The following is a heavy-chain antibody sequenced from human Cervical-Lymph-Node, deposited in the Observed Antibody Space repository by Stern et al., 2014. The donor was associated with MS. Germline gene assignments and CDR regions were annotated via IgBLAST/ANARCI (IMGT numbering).Heavy chain of an antibody. J-gene: IGHJ4*02. V-gene: IGHV3-7*01. Sequence: VQLGQSGGGLVQPGGSLRLSCAASGFTFSSYWMSWVRQAPGKGREWVANIKQDGSEKYYVDSVKGRFTISRDNAKNSLYLQMNSLRAEDTAVYYCARDSIRGYSYGTLDYWGQGTLVTVSS. CDR2: IKQDGSEK. CDR1: GFTFSSYW. D-gene: IGHD5-18*01. CDR3: ARDSIRGYSYGTLDY.